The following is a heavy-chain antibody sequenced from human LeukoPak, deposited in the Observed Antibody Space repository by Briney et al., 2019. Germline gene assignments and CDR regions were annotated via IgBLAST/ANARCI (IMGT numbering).Heavy chain of an antibody. J-gene: IGHJ5*02. CDR2: INHSGST. D-gene: IGHD3/OR15-3a*01. CDR1: GGSFSGYY. CDR3: VRGNDFWTGYRSFDP. V-gene: IGHV4-34*01. Sequence: SETLSLTCAVYGGSFSGYYWSWIRQPPGKGLEWIGEINHSGSTNYNPSLKSRVTISVDTSKNQFSLKLSSVTAADTAVYYCVRGNDFWTGYRSFDPWGQGTLVTVSS.